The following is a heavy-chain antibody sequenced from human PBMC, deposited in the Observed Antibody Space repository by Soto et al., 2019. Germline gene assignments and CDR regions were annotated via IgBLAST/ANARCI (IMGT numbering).Heavy chain of an antibody. CDR1: QFTFSSYA. D-gene: IGHD6-19*01. CDR3: AKDVGYSSGYGLDA. J-gene: IGHJ5*02. CDR2: ISGSGGTT. Sequence: EVQLLESGGGLVQPGGSLRLSCAASQFTFSSYAMSWVRQAPGKGLEWVSAISGSGGTTYYTDSVKGRITISRDNSKNTLSVQMNSLRAEDTAIYYCAKDVGYSSGYGLDAWGQGTLVTVSS. V-gene: IGHV3-23*01.